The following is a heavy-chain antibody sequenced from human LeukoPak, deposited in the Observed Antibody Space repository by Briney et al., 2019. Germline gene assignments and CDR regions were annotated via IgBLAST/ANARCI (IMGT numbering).Heavy chain of an antibody. D-gene: IGHD4/OR15-4a*01. CDR1: GFTFSSYA. CDR2: ISGSGGST. CDR3: AKLLVRDYDFDY. J-gene: IGHJ4*02. Sequence: PGGSLRLSCAASGFTFSSYAMSWVRQAPGKELEWVSAISGSGGSTYYADSVKGRFTISRDNSKNTLYLQMNSLRAEDTAVYYCAKLLVRDYDFDYWGQGTLVTVSS. V-gene: IGHV3-23*01.